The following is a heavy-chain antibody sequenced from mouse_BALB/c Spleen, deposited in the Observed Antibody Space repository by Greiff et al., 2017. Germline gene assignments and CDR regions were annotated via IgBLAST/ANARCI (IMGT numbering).Heavy chain of an antibody. V-gene: IGHV14-4*02. CDR1: GFNIKDYY. CDR2: IDPENGDT. J-gene: IGHJ3*01. CDR3: NTPFYCNHGGFAY. Sequence: EVQLQQSGAELVRSGASVKLSCTASGFNIKDYYMHWVKQRPEQGLEWIGWIDPENGDTEYAPKFQGKATMTADTSSNTAYLQLSSLTSEDTAVYYCNTPFYCNHGGFAYWGQGTLVTVSA. D-gene: IGHD2-10*01.